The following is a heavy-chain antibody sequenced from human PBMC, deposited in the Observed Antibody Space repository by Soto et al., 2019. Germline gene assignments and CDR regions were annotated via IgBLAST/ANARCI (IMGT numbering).Heavy chain of an antibody. CDR1: GFTFSSYA. V-gene: IGHV3-64D*06. CDR3: VKRRGYSYGRFDY. Sequence: GGSLRLSCSASGFTFSSYAMHWVRQAPGKGLEYVSAISSNGGSTYYADSVKGRFTISRDNSKNTLYLQMSSLRAEDTAVYYCVKRRGYSYGRFDYWGQGTLVTVSS. J-gene: IGHJ4*02. D-gene: IGHD5-18*01. CDR2: ISSNGGST.